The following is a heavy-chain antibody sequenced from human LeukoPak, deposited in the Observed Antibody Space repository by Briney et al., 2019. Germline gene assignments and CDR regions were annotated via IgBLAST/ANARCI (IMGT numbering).Heavy chain of an antibody. CDR2: INPNSGGT. CDR3: ARVSLGAAAGHIRDYYYYYMDV. J-gene: IGHJ6*03. D-gene: IGHD6-13*01. CDR1: GYTFTGYY. V-gene: IGHV1-2*02. Sequence: ASVKVSCKASGYTFTGYYMHWVRQAPGQGLEWMGWINPNSGGTNYAQKFQGRVTMTRDTSISTAYMELSRLRSDDTAVYYCARVSLGAAAGHIRDYYYYYMDVWGKGTTVTVSS.